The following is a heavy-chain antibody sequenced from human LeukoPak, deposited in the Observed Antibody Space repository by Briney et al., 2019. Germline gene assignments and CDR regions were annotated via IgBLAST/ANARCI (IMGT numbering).Heavy chain of an antibody. Sequence: GGSLRLSCAASGFTFGDYGMSWVRQAPGKGLEWVSGINWNGGGTGYADSVKGRFTISRDNAKNSLYLQMNSLRAEDTALYHCARLYYGSGSYLFDYWGQGTLVTVSS. CDR1: GFTFGDYG. CDR2: INWNGGGT. V-gene: IGHV3-20*01. D-gene: IGHD3-10*01. J-gene: IGHJ4*02. CDR3: ARLYYGSGSYLFDY.